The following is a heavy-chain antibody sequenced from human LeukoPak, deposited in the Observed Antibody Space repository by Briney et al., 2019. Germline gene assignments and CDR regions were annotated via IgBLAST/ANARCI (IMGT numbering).Heavy chain of an antibody. V-gene: IGHV2-70*11. J-gene: IGHJ4*02. CDR2: IDWDDDK. CDR3: ARIVVATMVFDY. CDR1: GFSLSTSGVG. Sequence: SGSGPTLVNPTQTLTLTCTFSGFSLSTSGVGVGWIRQPPGKALEWLARIDWDDDKYYSTSLKTRLTISKDTSKNQVVLTMTNMDPVDTATYYCARIVVATMVFDYWGQGTLVTVSS. D-gene: IGHD5-12*01.